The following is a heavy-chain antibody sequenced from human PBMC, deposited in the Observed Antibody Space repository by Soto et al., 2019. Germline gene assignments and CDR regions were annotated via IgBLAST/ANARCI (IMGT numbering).Heavy chain of an antibody. D-gene: IGHD1-7*01. CDR2: ISGSGGST. V-gene: IGHV3-23*01. J-gene: IGHJ4*02. CDR1: GFTFSNYG. Sequence: LRLSCTASGFTFSNYGMSWVRQAPGQGLEWVSGISGSGGSTYYADSVKGRFTISRDNSKNTLYLQMNSLRAEDTAVYYCAKLTETAFYWGQGTLVTVSS. CDR3: AKLTETAFY.